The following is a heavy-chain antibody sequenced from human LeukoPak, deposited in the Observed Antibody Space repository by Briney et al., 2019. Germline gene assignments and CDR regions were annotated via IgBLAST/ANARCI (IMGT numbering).Heavy chain of an antibody. CDR2: INAGNGNT. Sequence: ASVKVSCKASGYTFTSYAMHWVRQAPGQRLEWMGWINAGNGNTKYSQKFQGRVTITRDTSASTAYMELSSLRSEDTAVYYCARGREGYGDPFDYCGQGTLVTVSS. CDR3: ARGREGYGDPFDY. J-gene: IGHJ4*02. D-gene: IGHD4-17*01. V-gene: IGHV1-3*01. CDR1: GYTFTSYA.